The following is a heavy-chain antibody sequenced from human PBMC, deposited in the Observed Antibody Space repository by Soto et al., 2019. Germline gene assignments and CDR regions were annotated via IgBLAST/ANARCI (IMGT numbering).Heavy chain of an antibody. CDR3: ARVLRFLGPNTQYYYYYYGMDV. J-gene: IGHJ6*02. D-gene: IGHD3-3*01. Sequence: GGSLRLSCAASGFTFSSYAMHWVRQAPGKGLEWVAVISYDGSNKYYADSVKGRFTISRDNSKNTLYLQMNSLRAEDTAVYYCARVLRFLGPNTQYYYYYYGMDVWGQGTTVTVSS. CDR1: GFTFSSYA. CDR2: ISYDGSNK. V-gene: IGHV3-30-3*01.